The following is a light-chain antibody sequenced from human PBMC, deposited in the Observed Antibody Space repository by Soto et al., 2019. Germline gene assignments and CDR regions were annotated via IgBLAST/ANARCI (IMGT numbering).Light chain of an antibody. V-gene: IGKV3-20*01. J-gene: IGKJ2*01. Sequence: EIVLSQSPGTLSLSPGERATLSCRASQSVSSSYLAWYQQKPGQAPRLLIYGASSRATGIPDRFSGSGSGTDFTLTISRLEPEDFEVYYCLQYGSSLYTFGQGTKMEIK. CDR1: QSVSSSY. CDR3: LQYGSSLYT. CDR2: GAS.